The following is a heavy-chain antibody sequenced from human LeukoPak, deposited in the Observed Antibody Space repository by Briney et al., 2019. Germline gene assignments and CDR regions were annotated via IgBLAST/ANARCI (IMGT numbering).Heavy chain of an antibody. Sequence: ASVKASCKASGYTFTSYGISWVRQAPGQGLEWMGWISAYNGNTNYAQKLQGRVTMTTDTSTSTAYMELRSLRSDDTAVYYCAREVFTMVRGVQVQYYYYGMDVWGQGTTVTVSS. CDR2: ISAYNGNT. CDR3: AREVFTMVRGVQVQYYYYGMDV. CDR1: GYTFTSYG. J-gene: IGHJ6*02. D-gene: IGHD3-10*01. V-gene: IGHV1-18*01.